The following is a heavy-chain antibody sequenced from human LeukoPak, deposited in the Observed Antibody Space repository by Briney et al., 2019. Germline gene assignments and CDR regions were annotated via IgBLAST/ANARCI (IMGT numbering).Heavy chain of an antibody. D-gene: IGHD3-22*01. Sequence: GGSLRLSCAASGFTFSSYAMRWVRQAPGKGLEWVAVISYDGSNKYYADSVKGRFTISRDNSKNTLYLQMNSLRAEDTAVYYCARRYYDSSGYYSLIDYWGQGTLVTVSS. CDR2: ISYDGSNK. J-gene: IGHJ4*02. CDR1: GFTFSSYA. CDR3: ARRYYDSSGYYSLIDY. V-gene: IGHV3-30-3*01.